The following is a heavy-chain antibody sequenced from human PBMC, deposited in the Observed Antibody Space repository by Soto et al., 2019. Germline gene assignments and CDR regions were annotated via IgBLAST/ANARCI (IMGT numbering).Heavy chain of an antibody. CDR1: GGSFSGYY. CDR2: INHSGST. Sequence: QVQLQQWGAGLLKPSETLSLTCAVYGGSFSGYYWSWIRQPPGKGLEWIGEINHSGSTNYNPSLKSRVTISVDTSKNQFYLKLSSVTAADTAVYYCARGKRNGYYDYIWGSYRYSPDAFDIWGQGTMVTVSS. V-gene: IGHV4-34*01. CDR3: ARGKRNGYYDYIWGSYRYSPDAFDI. J-gene: IGHJ3*02. D-gene: IGHD3-16*02.